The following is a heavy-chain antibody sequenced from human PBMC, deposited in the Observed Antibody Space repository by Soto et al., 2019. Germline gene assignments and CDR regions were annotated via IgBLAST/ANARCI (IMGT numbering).Heavy chain of an antibody. CDR1: GYTFTSYG. Sequence: QVQLVQSGAEVKKPGASVKVSCKASGYTFTSYGISWVRQAPGQGLEWMGWISAYNGNTNYAQKLQGRVTMTTDTSTSNAYMELRSLRSDATAVYSCARESAVAALDPWGQGTLVTVSS. CDR3: ARESAVAALDP. J-gene: IGHJ5*02. CDR2: ISAYNGNT. D-gene: IGHD6-19*01. V-gene: IGHV1-18*01.